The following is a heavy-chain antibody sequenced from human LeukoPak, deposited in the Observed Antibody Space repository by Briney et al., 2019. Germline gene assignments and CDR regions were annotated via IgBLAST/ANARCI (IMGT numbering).Heavy chain of an antibody. CDR2: ITGSGTNT. D-gene: IGHD3-16*01. CDR1: GFTFSSYA. Sequence: GGSLRLSCAAAGFTFSSYAMGWVRQGPGKGLDWVSTITGSGTNTYYADSVKGRFTISRDNSKNTLYLQMNSLRAEDTAIYYCAQSRGGWFDPWGQGTLVTVSS. J-gene: IGHJ5*02. V-gene: IGHV3-23*01. CDR3: AQSRGGWFDP.